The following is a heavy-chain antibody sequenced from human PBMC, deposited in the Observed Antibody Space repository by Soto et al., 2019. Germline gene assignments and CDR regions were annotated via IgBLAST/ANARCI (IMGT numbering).Heavy chain of an antibody. CDR2: IIPIFGTA. Sequence: ASVKVSCKASGGTFSSYAISWVRQAPGQGLEWMGGIIPIFGTANYAQKFQGRVTITADKSTSTAYMELSSLRSEDTAVYYCASTYYYDSSGYPARGKAYYYYGMDVWGQGTTVTVSS. V-gene: IGHV1-69*06. J-gene: IGHJ6*02. CDR1: GGTFSSYA. D-gene: IGHD3-22*01. CDR3: ASTYYYDSSGYPARGKAYYYYGMDV.